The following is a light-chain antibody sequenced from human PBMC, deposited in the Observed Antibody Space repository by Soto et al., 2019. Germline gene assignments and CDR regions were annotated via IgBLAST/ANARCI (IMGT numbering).Light chain of an antibody. CDR1: QSLVYSDGNTY. CDR3: MQGTYWPIT. CDR2: KFS. J-gene: IGKJ5*01. Sequence: VVMTQSPLSLPVTLGQPASISCRSSQSLVYSDGNTYLNWFQQRPGQSPRRVFYKFSNRDSGLPDRFSGCRKGPDFTLKISSVAAEDVGVYCFMQGTYWPITFGQGTRLEI. V-gene: IGKV2-30*01.